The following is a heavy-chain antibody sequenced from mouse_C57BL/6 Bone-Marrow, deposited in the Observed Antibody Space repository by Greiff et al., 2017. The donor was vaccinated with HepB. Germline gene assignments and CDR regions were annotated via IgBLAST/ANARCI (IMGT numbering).Heavy chain of an antibody. CDR1: GFNIKDDY. CDR2: LDPENGDT. D-gene: IGHD1-1*01. J-gene: IGHJ1*03. V-gene: IGHV14-4*01. CDR3: TTSSSYWYFDV. Sequence: VQLKESGAELVRPGASVKLSCTASGFNIKDDYMHWVKQRPEQGLEWIGWLDPENGDTEYASKFQGKATITADTSSNTAYLQLSSLTSEDTAVYYCTTSSSYWYFDVWGTGTTVTVSS.